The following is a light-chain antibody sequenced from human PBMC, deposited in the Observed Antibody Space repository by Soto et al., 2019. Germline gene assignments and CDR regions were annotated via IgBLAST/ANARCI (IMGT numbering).Light chain of an antibody. CDR1: SSDVGSYNL. CDR2: EGS. Sequence: QSVLTQPASVSGSPGQSITISCTGTSSDVGSYNLVSWYQQHPGKAPKLMIYEGSKRPSGVSNRFSGSKSGNTASLTISGLPAEDEADYYCCSYAGSSTLDVVFGGGTKLTVL. V-gene: IGLV2-23*01. J-gene: IGLJ2*01. CDR3: CSYAGSSTLDVV.